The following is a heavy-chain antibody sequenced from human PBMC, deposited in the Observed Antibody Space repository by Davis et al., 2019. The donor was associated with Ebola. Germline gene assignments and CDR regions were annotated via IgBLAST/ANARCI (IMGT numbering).Heavy chain of an antibody. J-gene: IGHJ6*04. D-gene: IGHD3-10*01. CDR1: GGSFTGYY. Sequence: SETLSLTCGVSGGSFTGYYWSWIRQPPGKGPEWIGDITQSGTTNYNPSLRSRVTISIFTSKIHFSLKLSSMTAADTAVYYCARHYLPFKPTYYYGSGVGYYGMDVWGKGTTVTFSS. CDR3: ARHYLPFKPTYYYGSGVGYYGMDV. V-gene: IGHV4-34*01. CDR2: ITQSGTT.